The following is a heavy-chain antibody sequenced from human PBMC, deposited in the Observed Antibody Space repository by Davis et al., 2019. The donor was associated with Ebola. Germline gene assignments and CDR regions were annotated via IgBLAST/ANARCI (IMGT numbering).Heavy chain of an antibody. J-gene: IGHJ3*02. CDR3: ARGGAPSQGAFDI. V-gene: IGHV4-59*11. Sequence: PSETLSLTCTVSGGSISSHYWSWIRQPPGKGLEWIGYIYYSGSTYYNPSLKSRVTISVDTSKNQFSLKLSSVTAADTAVYYCARGGAPSQGAFDIWGQGTMVTVSS. CDR2: IYYSGST. CDR1: GGSISSHY.